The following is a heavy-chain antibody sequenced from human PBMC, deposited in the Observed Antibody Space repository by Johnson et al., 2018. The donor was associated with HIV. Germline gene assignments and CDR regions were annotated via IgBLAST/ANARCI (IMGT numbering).Heavy chain of an antibody. CDR2: LKSETDGGTT. V-gene: IGHV3-15*01. Sequence: VQLVESGGGVVKPGGSLRLSCAASGFIFSNAWMSWVRQAPGKGLEWVGRLKSETDGGTTDYAAPVKDRFTISRDDSTHTLFLQMNSLKTDDTAIYYCYDVWSDQGFDIWGQGTMVTVSS. CDR1: GFIFSNAW. CDR3: YDVWSDQGFDI. D-gene: IGHD3-3*01. J-gene: IGHJ3*02.